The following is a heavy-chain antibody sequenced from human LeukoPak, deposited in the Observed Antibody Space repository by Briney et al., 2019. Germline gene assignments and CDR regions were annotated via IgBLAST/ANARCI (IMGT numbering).Heavy chain of an antibody. Sequence: SETLSLTCTVSGGSISSSSYYWGWIRQPPGKGLEWIGSIYYSGSTYYNPSLKSRVTISVDTSKNQFSLKLSSVTAADTAVYYCARVSGFDGYYYYMDVWDKGTTVTVSS. J-gene: IGHJ6*03. V-gene: IGHV4-39*07. CDR2: IYYSGST. D-gene: IGHD6-25*01. CDR3: ARVSGFDGYYYYMDV. CDR1: GGSISSSSYY.